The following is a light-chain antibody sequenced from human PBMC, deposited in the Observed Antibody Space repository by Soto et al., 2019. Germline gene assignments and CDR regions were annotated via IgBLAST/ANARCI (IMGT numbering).Light chain of an antibody. CDR3: QQYNLWPRT. CDR2: TLS. Sequence: DIVMTQSPLSLPVTPGEPASISCRSSQSLLHSNGYNYLDWYLQKPGQSPQLLIYTLSYRASGVPDRFSGSGSGTEFTLTISSLQSEDFAVYYCQQYNLWPRTFGQGTKVDIK. J-gene: IGKJ1*01. CDR1: QSLLHSNGYNY. V-gene: IGKV2-28*01.